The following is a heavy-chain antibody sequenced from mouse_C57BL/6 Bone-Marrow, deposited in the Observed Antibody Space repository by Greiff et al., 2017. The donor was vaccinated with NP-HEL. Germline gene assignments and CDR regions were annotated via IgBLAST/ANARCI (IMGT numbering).Heavy chain of an antibody. CDR1: GYAFSSYW. CDR3: AIVCYYGSSYIWFAY. J-gene: IGHJ3*01. D-gene: IGHD1-1*01. V-gene: IGHV1-80*01. Sequence: VQLQQSGAELVKPGASVKISCKASGYAFSSYWMNWVKQRPGKGLEWIGQIYPGDGDTNYNGKFKGKATLTADKSSSTAYMQLSSLTSEDSAVYFCAIVCYYGSSYIWFAYWGQGTLVTVSA. CDR2: IYPGDGDT.